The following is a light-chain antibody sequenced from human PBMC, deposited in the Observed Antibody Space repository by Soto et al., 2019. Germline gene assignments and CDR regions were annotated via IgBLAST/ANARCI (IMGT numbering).Light chain of an antibody. J-gene: IGKJ4*01. CDR1: QGISSY. Sequence: ASQMTESPSSLSASTGDRVTITCRASQGISSYLAWYQQKPGKAPKLLIYAASTLQSGVPSRFSGSGSGTDGTLTISCLKYEDFATYYCQQYYSYTLTFGGGTKVDIK. CDR3: QQYYSYTLT. V-gene: IGKV1-8*01. CDR2: AAS.